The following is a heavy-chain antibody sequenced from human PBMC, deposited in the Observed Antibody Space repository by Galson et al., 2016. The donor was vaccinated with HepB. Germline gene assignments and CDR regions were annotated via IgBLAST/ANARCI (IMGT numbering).Heavy chain of an antibody. J-gene: IGHJ6*02. D-gene: IGHD6-19*01. V-gene: IGHV4-59*01. CDR2: IYYSGRT. Sequence: SETLSLTCTVSGASISGYYLSWIRQPPGKGLEWIGYIYYSGRTNYNPSLKSRVTISVDTSKNQFSLELSSVTAADTAVYYCARDDSGGWYGFHYGMDVWGQGTTVTVSS. CDR3: ARDDSGGWYGFHYGMDV. CDR1: GASISGYY.